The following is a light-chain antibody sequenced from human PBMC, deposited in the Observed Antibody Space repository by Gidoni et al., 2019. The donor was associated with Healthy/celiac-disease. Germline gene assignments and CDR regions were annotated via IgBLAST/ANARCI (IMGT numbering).Light chain of an antibody. J-gene: IGKJ2*01. CDR1: QSVSSN. V-gene: IGKV3-15*01. Sequence: EIVLTQSPATLAVSPGARATLTGRARQSVSSNLAWYQQKPGQAPRLLIYGASTRATGIPARFSGSGSGTEFTLTISSLQSEDFAVYYCQQYNNWPPYTFGQGTKLEIK. CDR2: GAS. CDR3: QQYNNWPPYT.